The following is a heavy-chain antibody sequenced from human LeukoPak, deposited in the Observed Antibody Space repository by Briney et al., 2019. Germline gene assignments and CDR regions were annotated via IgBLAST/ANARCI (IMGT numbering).Heavy chain of an antibody. V-gene: IGHV3-21*01. Sequence: GGSLRLSCAASEFTFSSHAMIWVRQAPGKGLEWVSSITSTSSDIFYTDSVKGRFTISRDNAKSSLYLQMNSLRAEDTAVYYCARDTTLNWFDPWGQGTLVTVSS. J-gene: IGHJ5*02. CDR3: ARDTTLNWFDP. CDR2: ITSTSSDI. D-gene: IGHD1-26*01. CDR1: EFTFSSHA.